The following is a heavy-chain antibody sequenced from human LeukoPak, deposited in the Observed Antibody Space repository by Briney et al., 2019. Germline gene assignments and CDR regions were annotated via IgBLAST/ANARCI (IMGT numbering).Heavy chain of an antibody. CDR3: ARELPREVTLDY. CDR2: INSDGSRT. D-gene: IGHD2-21*02. J-gene: IGHJ4*02. CDR1: GFTLSSYE. Sequence: GGSLRLSCAASGFTLSSYEMHWVRRAPGKGLVWVSRINSDGSRTGYADSVKGRLTISRDNAKNTLYLQMNSLRAEDTAIYYCARELPREVTLDYWGQGTLVTVSS. V-gene: IGHV3-74*01.